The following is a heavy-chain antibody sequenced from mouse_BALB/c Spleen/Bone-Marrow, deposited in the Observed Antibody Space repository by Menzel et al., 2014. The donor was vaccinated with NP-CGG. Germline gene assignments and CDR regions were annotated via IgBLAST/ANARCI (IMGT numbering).Heavy chain of an antibody. CDR1: GFTFSSYG. CDR3: ARIYYGNYVNY. J-gene: IGHJ2*01. Sequence: VHVKQSGGDLVKPGGSLKLSCAASGFTFSSYGMSWVRQTPDKRLEWVATISSGGSYTYYPDSVKGRFTISRDNAKNTLYLQMSSLKSEDTAMYYCARIYYGNYVNYWGQGTTLTVSS. V-gene: IGHV5-6*01. D-gene: IGHD2-1*01. CDR2: ISSGGSYT.